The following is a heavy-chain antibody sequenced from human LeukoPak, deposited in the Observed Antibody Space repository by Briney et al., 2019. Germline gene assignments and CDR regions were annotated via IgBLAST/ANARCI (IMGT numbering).Heavy chain of an antibody. Sequence: EASVKVSCKASGYTFTSYAMNWVRQAPGQGLEWMGWISAYNGDTNYAQKLQGRVTMTTDTSTSTAYMELRSLRSDDTAVYYCARDYSGYSLNWFDPWGQGTLVTVSS. V-gene: IGHV1-18*01. D-gene: IGHD6-13*01. CDR3: ARDYSGYSLNWFDP. CDR1: GYTFTSYA. J-gene: IGHJ5*02. CDR2: ISAYNGDT.